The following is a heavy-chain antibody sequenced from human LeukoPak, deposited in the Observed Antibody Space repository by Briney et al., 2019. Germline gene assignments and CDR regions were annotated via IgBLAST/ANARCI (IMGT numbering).Heavy chain of an antibody. CDR3: SRAEDY. Sequence: GGSLRLSCAASGFTFSTYWMSWVRQAPGKGLEWEANIKEDGSGKYYVDSVRGRFTISRDNTKNSLYLQMNSLRVDDTAVYYCSRAEDYWGQGALVTVSS. V-gene: IGHV3-7*04. CDR2: IKEDGSGK. J-gene: IGHJ4*02. CDR1: GFTFSTYW.